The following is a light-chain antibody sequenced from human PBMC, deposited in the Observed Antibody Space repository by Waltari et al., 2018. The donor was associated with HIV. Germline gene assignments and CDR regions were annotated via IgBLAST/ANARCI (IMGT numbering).Light chain of an antibody. V-gene: IGKV3-15*01. CDR1: QSVSTN. J-gene: IGKJ3*01. CDR2: GAS. CDR3: QQYNSWPLT. Sequence: VITQSPGALSVSPGERVTLSCRASQSVSTNLAWYQQKPGQPPRLLIYGASARATDGPARFSGSGSGTEFNLTIAALRSEDLAVYFCQQYNSWPLTFGPGSKVNIK.